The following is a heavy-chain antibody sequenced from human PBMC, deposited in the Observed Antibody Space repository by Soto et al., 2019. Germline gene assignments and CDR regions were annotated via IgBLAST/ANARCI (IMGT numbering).Heavy chain of an antibody. CDR1: GGSFSGYY. Sequence: PSETLSLTCAVYGGSFSGYYWNWIRQPPGKGLEWIGKINHSGSTNYNPSLKSRVTISVDTSKNQFSLKLSSVTAADTAVYYCARDVVGITGILSDNWFDSWGLGTLVTVSS. CDR3: ARDVVGITGILSDNWFDS. CDR2: INHSGST. D-gene: IGHD1-20*01. J-gene: IGHJ5*01. V-gene: IGHV4-34*01.